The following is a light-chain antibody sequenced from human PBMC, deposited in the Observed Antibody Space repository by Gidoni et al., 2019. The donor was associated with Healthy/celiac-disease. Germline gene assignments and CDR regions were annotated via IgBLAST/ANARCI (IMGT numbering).Light chain of an antibody. CDR1: KLGDKY. CDR3: QAWDSSTAWV. CDR2: QDS. Sequence: YELIQHPSVPLSPGQTASIPCSGDKLGDKYACWYQQKPGQSPVLVIYQDSKRPSGIPERFSGSNSGNTATLTISGTQAMDEADYYCQAWDSSTAWVFGGGTKLTVL. V-gene: IGLV3-1*01. J-gene: IGLJ3*02.